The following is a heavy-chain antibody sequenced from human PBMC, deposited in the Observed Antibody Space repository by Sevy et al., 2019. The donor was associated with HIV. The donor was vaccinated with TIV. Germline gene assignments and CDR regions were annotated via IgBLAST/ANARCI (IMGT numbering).Heavy chain of an antibody. V-gene: IGHV3-23*01. D-gene: IGHD2-8*01. Sequence: GGSLRLSCASSGFTFSKYSMSWVRQPPGKGLEWVSTLSFGCGELNHGDSVKGRFTIARDNSKNSLYLKMNNLRADDSAGYYCASDGCTKSHDYWGQGTLVTVSS. CDR1: GFTFSKYS. J-gene: IGHJ4*02. CDR2: LSFGCGEL. CDR3: ASDGCTKSHDY.